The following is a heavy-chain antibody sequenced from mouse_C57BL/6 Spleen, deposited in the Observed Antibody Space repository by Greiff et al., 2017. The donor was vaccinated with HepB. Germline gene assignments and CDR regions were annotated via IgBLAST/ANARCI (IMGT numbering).Heavy chain of an antibody. J-gene: IGHJ4*01. CDR2: IHPNSGST. V-gene: IGHV1-64*01. Sequence: VQLQQPGAELVKPGASVKLSCKASGYTFTSYWMHWVKQRPGQGLEWIGMIHPNSGSTNYNEKFKSKATLTVDKSSSTAYMQLSSLTSEDSAVYYCARIYYYGSSYPSYYAMDYWGQGTSVTVSS. CDR1: GYTFTSYW. CDR3: ARIYYYGSSYPSYYAMDY. D-gene: IGHD1-1*01.